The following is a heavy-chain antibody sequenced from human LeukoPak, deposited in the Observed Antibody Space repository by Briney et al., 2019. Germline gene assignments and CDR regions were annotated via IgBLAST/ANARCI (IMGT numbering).Heavy chain of an antibody. CDR2: INTDGSST. J-gene: IGHJ4*02. CDR3: EGSGRYDDY. Sequence: GGSLRLSCAASGFTFSDYYMSWIRQAPGKGLVWVSRINTDGSSTSYADSVKGRFTISRDNAKNTLYLQMNSLRAEDTAVYYCEGSGRYDDYWGQGTLVTVSS. D-gene: IGHD3-3*01. V-gene: IGHV3-74*01. CDR1: GFTFSDYY.